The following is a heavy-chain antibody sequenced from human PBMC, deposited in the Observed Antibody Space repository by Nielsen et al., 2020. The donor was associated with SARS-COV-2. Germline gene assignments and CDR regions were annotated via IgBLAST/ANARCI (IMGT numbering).Heavy chain of an antibody. CDR1: GGAFSGYR. D-gene: IGHD3-22*01. J-gene: IGHJ1*01. V-gene: IGHV4-34*01. CDR3: ASRPGYDSSGYYYFQH. CDR2: INDSGTT. Sequence: SETLSLTCGVSGGAFSGYRWIWVRQSPGKGLEWLGEINDSGTTNYNPPLTGRVSISQDASKRQLSLKLSSVTAADTAVYYCASRPGYDSSGYYYFQHWGQGTLVTVSS.